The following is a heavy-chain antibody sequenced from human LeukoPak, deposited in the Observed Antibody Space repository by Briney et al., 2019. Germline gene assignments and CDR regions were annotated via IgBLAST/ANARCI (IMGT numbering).Heavy chain of an antibody. V-gene: IGHV3-13*01. CDR2: IGTRRDT. CDR3: AKKGATTGDFDY. J-gene: IGHJ4*02. D-gene: IGHD1-26*01. Sequence: GGSLRLSCAASGFTLSHYDMHWVRQRKGKGLEWVSSIGTRRDTYYIDSVKGRFTMSRDNSKNTLYLQMNSLRAEDTAVYYCAKKGATTGDFDYWGQGTLVTVSS. CDR1: GFTLSHYD.